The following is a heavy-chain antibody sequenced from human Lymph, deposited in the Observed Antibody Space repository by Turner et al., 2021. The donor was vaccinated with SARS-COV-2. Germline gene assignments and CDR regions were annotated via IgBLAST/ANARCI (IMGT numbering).Heavy chain of an antibody. Sequence: QVQLLESGGGVVQPGRSLRLSCAASGFTFSSYAMHWVRQAPGKGLEWVAFISYAGSNKNYADSVKGRFTISRDNSKNTLYLQMNSLRAEDTAVYYCARDDREFWSGYYTHYYYYGMDVWGQGTTVTVSS. CDR2: ISYAGSNK. CDR1: GFTFSSYA. J-gene: IGHJ6*02. V-gene: IGHV3-30*04. CDR3: ARDDREFWSGYYTHYYYYGMDV. D-gene: IGHD3-3*01.